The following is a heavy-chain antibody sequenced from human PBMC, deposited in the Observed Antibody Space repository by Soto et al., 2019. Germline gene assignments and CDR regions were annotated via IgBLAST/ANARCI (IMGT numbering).Heavy chain of an antibody. CDR3: ARGITIFGVVPG. D-gene: IGHD3-3*01. V-gene: IGHV1-8*01. CDR2: MNPNSGNT. J-gene: IGHJ4*02. Sequence: QVQLVQSGAEVKKPGASVKVSCKASGYTFTSYDINWVRQATGQGLEWMGWMNPNSGNTGYAQKFQGRVTMTRNTSIRTAYMELSSLGSEDTAVYYCARGITIFGVVPGWGQGTLVTVSS. CDR1: GYTFTSYD.